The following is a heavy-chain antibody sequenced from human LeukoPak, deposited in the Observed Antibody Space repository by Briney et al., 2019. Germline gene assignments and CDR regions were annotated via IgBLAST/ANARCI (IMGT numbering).Heavy chain of an antibody. CDR2: ISWNSGTI. V-gene: IGHV3-9*01. J-gene: IGHJ4*02. CDR1: GFIFNNYA. Sequence: GGSLRLSCAGSGFIFNNYAMHWVRQPPGKGLEWVSGISWNSGTIDYADSVRGRFTISRDNAKNSLYLQMDSLRAEDTAFYYCAKDNRRHYTSGPNPDSLHWGQGALVTVSS. D-gene: IGHD6-19*01. CDR3: AKDNRRHYTSGPNPDSLH.